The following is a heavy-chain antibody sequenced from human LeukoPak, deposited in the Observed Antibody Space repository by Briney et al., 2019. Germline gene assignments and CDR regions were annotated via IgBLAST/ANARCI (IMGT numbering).Heavy chain of an antibody. CDR1: GGSFSGYY. CDR2: INHSGST. D-gene: IGHD2/OR15-2a*01. J-gene: IGHJ4*02. CDR3: ARASSFLLDY. Sequence: SETLSLTCAVYGGSFSGYYWCWIHQPPGKGLEWIGEINHSGSTNYNPSLKSRVTISVDTSKNQFSLKLSSVTAADTAVYYCARASSFLLDYWGQGTLVTVSS. V-gene: IGHV4-34*01.